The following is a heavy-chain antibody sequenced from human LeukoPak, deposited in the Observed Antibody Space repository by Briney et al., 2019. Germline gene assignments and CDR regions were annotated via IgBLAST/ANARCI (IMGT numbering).Heavy chain of an antibody. V-gene: IGHV3-23*01. CDR2: ISGSGGST. Sequence: GGSLRLSCAASGFTFVSYGMSWVRQAPGKGLEWVSGISGSGGSTYYADSVKGRFTISRDNSKNTLYLQMNSLRAEDTAVYYCAKDRSSPGRSGWLPYYWGQGTLVTVSS. CDR1: GFTFVSYG. CDR3: AKDRSSPGRSGWLPYY. J-gene: IGHJ4*02. D-gene: IGHD6-19*01.